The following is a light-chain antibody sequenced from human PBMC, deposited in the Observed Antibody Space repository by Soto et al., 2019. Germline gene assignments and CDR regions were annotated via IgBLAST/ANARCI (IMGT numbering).Light chain of an antibody. V-gene: IGKV1-5*03. CDR2: KAS. CDR1: QSISSW. J-gene: IGKJ2*01. Sequence: DIQMTQSPSTLSASVGDRVTITCRASQSISSWLAWYQQKQGKAPKLLIYKASSLESGVPSRFSGSGSGTEFTLSISSLQPDDFANYYCQQYNSYSPYTFGQGTKLESK. CDR3: QQYNSYSPYT.